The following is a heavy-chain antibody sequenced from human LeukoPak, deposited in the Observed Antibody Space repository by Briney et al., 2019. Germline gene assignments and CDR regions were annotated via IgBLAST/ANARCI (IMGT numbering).Heavy chain of an antibody. V-gene: IGHV3-74*01. Sequence: GGSLRLSCAASGFTFSSYAMSWVRQAPGKGLVWVSRINTDGSNTRYADSVKGRFTISRDNAKNTLYLQMNSLRAEDTAVYYCARENRHCSSTSCNNWFDPWGQGTLVTVSS. CDR3: ARENRHCSSTSCNNWFDP. CDR2: INTDGSNT. J-gene: IGHJ5*02. CDR1: GFTFSSYA. D-gene: IGHD2-2*01.